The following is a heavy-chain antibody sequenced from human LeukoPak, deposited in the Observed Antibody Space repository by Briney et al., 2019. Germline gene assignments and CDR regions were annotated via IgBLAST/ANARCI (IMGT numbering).Heavy chain of an antibody. CDR2: INPNSGGT. V-gene: IGHV1-2*02. J-gene: IGHJ4*02. D-gene: IGHD1-26*01. Sequence: ASVKVSCKASGYTLTGYYMHWVRQAPGQGLEWMGWINPNSGGTNYAQKFQGRVTMTRDTSISTAYMELSRLRSDDTAVYYCARGYRYTGSFHTYSDYWGQGTLVTVSS. CDR3: ARGYRYTGSFHTYSDY. CDR1: GYTLTGYY.